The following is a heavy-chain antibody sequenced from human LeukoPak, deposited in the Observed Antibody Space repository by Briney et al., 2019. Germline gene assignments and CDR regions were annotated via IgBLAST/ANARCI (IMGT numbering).Heavy chain of an antibody. CDR3: AREGPDSSGYYLFDY. V-gene: IGHV4-39*07. J-gene: IGHJ4*02. CDR1: GGSISSSSYY. CDR2: IYYSGST. D-gene: IGHD3-22*01. Sequence: PSETLSLTCTVSGGSISSSSYYWGWIRQPPGKGLEWIGSIYYSGSTYYNPSLKSRVTIPVDTSKNQFSLKLSSVTAADTAVYYCAREGPDSSGYYLFDYWGQGTLVTVSS.